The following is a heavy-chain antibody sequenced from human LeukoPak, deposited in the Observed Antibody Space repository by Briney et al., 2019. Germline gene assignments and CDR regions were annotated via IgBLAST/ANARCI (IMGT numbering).Heavy chain of an antibody. CDR3: TREDGGYCSGGSCANDY. J-gene: IGHJ4*02. CDR2: IRSKAYGGTT. V-gene: IGHV3-49*03. CDR1: GFTFGDYA. Sequence: GGSLRLSCTASGFTFGDYAMSWFCQAPGKGLEWVGFIRSKAYGGTTEYAASVKGRFTISRDDSKSIAYLQMNSLKTEDTAVYYCTREDGGYCSGGSCANDYWGQGTLVTVSS. D-gene: IGHD2-15*01.